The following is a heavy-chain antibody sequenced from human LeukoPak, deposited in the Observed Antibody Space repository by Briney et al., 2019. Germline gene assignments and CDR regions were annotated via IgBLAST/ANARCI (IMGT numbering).Heavy chain of an antibody. Sequence: PGRSLRLSCAASGFTFSSYGMHWVRQAPGKGLEWAAVISYDGSNKYYADSVKGRFTISRDNSKNTLYLQMNSLRAEDTAVYYCAKDSGQWLPHDAFDIWGQGTMVTVSS. CDR2: ISYDGSNK. J-gene: IGHJ3*02. CDR3: AKDSGQWLPHDAFDI. V-gene: IGHV3-30*18. CDR1: GFTFSSYG. D-gene: IGHD6-19*01.